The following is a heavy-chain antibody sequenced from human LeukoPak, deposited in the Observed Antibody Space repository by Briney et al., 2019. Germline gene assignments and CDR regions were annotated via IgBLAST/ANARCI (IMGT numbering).Heavy chain of an antibody. CDR1: GGSFSGYY. J-gene: IGHJ4*02. CDR2: INHSGST. CDR3: ARHRVSGPRITMVRERSRFDY. Sequence: SETLSLTCAVYGGSFSGYYWSWIRQPPGKGLEWIGEINHSGSTNYNPSLKSRVTISVDTSKNQFSLKLSSVTAADTAVYYCARHRVSGPRITMVRERSRFDYWGQGTLVTVSS. V-gene: IGHV4-34*01. D-gene: IGHD3-10*01.